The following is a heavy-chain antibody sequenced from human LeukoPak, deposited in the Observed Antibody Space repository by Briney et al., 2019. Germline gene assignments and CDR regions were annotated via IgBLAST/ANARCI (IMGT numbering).Heavy chain of an antibody. D-gene: IGHD3-10*01. CDR2: IYYSGST. CDR1: GGSISSSSYY. Sequence: PSETLSLTCTVSGGSISSSSYYWGWIRQPPGKGLEWIGSIYYSGSTYYNPSLKSRVTISVDTSKNQFSLKLSSVTAADTAVYYCARRSQKMYYYGSGSYFFDYWGQGTLVTVSS. CDR3: ARRSQKMYYYGSGSYFFDY. V-gene: IGHV4-39*01. J-gene: IGHJ4*02.